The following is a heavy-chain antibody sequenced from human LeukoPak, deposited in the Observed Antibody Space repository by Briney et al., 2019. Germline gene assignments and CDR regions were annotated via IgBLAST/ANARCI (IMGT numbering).Heavy chain of an antibody. CDR1: GFTFSNYE. Sequence: GGSLTLSCAASGFTFSNYEMNWVRQAPGKGLEWVSYISTSATTIYYADSVKGRFTISRDNAKNSLYLQMNSLRAEDTAVYYCAREQWPGQYWSQGTLVTVSS. J-gene: IGHJ4*02. CDR3: AREQWPGQY. CDR2: ISTSATTI. V-gene: IGHV3-48*03. D-gene: IGHD6-19*01.